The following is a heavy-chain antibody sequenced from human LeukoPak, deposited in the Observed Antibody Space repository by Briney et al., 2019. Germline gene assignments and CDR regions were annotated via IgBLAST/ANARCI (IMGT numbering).Heavy chain of an antibody. CDR3: AKDPYSSGWYIRAFDI. CDR2: ISGSGGST. D-gene: IGHD6-19*01. J-gene: IGHJ3*02. CDR1: GFTFSSYA. V-gene: IGHV3-23*01. Sequence: GGSLRLSCAASGFTFSSYAMSWVRQAPGKGLEWVSAISGSGGSTYYADSVKGRFTISRDNSKNTLYLQMNSLRAEDTAVYYCAKDPYSSGWYIRAFDIWGEGTMVTVSS.